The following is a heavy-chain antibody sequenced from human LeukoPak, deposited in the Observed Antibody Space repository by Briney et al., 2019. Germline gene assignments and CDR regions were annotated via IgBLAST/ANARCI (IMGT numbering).Heavy chain of an antibody. V-gene: IGHV3-21*01. CDR2: ISSSSSYI. CDR3: ARDHSSGWYTCGDAFDI. CDR1: GFTFSSYS. Sequence: PGGSLRLSCAASGFTFSSYSMNWVRQAPGKGLEWVSSISSSSSYIYYADSVKGRFTISRDNAKNSLYLQMNSLRAEDTAVYYCARDHSSGWYTCGDAFDIWGQGTMVTVSS. J-gene: IGHJ3*02. D-gene: IGHD6-19*01.